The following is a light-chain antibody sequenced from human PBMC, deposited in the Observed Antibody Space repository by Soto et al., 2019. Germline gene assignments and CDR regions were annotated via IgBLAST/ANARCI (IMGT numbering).Light chain of an antibody. J-gene: IGKJ4*01. CDR3: QQYDNLPLT. V-gene: IGKV1-33*01. CDR1: HDIRKA. CDR2: GAS. Sequence: DIQMTQSPSSLSASVGGRVTITCQASHDIRKALNWYQQKPGKAPKLLIHGASSLEAGVPSRFSGSGSGTDFTFTISGLQPEDVATYHCQQYDNLPLTFGGGTKVEI.